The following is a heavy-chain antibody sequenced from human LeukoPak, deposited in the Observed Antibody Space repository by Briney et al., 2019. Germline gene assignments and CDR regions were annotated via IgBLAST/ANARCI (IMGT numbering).Heavy chain of an antibody. V-gene: IGHV4-39*02. D-gene: IGHD4/OR15-4a*01. CDR3: ARGRRIVVLPGRGYFDL. J-gene: IGHJ2*01. Sequence: SDTLSLTCNVSGDPLSSSSYYWSWIRVPPGKGLEWIGSIYYSGSTYSTPALKSRVTLSVDTSTNHFSLNIKSVTAADTAMYYCARGRRIVVLPGRGYFDLWGRGTLVTVSS. CDR2: IYYSGST. CDR1: GDPLSSSSYY.